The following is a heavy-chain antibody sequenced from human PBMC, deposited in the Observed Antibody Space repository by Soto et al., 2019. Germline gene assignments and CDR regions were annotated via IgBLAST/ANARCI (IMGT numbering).Heavy chain of an antibody. CDR1: GFIFHTHW. D-gene: IGHD6-25*01. Sequence: GGSLRLSCAASGFIFHTHWMSWVRQAPEKGLEWVAHTNTDGSEKYYVDSAKGRFTISRENTRNSLYLQMNSLRADDTALYYCVACGPSTSNXWGQGTLFTVSX. CDR2: TNTDGSEK. J-gene: IGHJ4*02. CDR3: VACGPSTSNX. V-gene: IGHV3-7*01.